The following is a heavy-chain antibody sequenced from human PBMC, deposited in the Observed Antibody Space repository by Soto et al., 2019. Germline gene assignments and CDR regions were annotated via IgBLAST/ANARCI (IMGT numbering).Heavy chain of an antibody. CDR2: ISSSSSYI. CDR1: GFTFSSYS. CDR3: ARDRYYDSSGYYTYFDY. J-gene: IGHJ4*02. D-gene: IGHD3-22*01. V-gene: IGHV3-21*01. Sequence: WWSLRLCCAASGFTFSSYSMNWFRQAPGKGLEWVSSISSSSSYIYYADSVKGRFTISRDNAKNSLYLQMNSLRAEDTAVYYCARDRYYDSSGYYTYFDYWGQGTLVTVSS.